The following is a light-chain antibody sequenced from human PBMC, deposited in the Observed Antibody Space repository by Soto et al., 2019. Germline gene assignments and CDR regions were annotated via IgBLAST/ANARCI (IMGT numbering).Light chain of an antibody. CDR2: LGS. Sequence: DVVMTQSPLSLPFTPGEPASISCRSSHSLLHSNGYNYLDWYLQKPGQSPQLLIYLGSNRSSGVPDRFSGSGSGTDFTLKISRVEAEDVGVYYCMQALQTPWTFGQGTKVDIK. CDR1: HSLLHSNGYNY. J-gene: IGKJ1*01. CDR3: MQALQTPWT. V-gene: IGKV2-28*01.